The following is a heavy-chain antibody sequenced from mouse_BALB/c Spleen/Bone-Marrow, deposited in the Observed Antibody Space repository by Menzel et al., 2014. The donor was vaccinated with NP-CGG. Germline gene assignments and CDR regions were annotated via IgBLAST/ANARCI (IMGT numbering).Heavy chain of an antibody. J-gene: IGHJ2*01. CDR1: GDSITSGY. D-gene: IGHD2-3*01. V-gene: IGHV3-8*02. CDR3: ATYDGYCFDY. Sequence: EVHLVESGPSLVKPSQTLSLPCSVTGDSITSGYWNWIRKFPGNKLESMGYISYSSNTYYNPSLKSRISITRDTSKNQYYLQLNSVTTEDTATYYCATYDGYCFDYWGQGTTLTVSS. CDR2: ISYSSNT.